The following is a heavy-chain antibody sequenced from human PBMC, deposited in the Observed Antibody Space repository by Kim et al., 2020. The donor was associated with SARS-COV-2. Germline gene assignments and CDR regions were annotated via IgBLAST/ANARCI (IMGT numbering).Heavy chain of an antibody. CDR2: IRNNVYGGTT. Sequence: GGSLRLSCTASGFTFGDSAMSWFRQAPGKGLEWVAFIRNNVYGGTTEYAASVKGRFTISRDDSNNIAYLHMNSLQMEDTGVYYCARDGSGHLLFDYWAQGTRVTVSS. CDR1: GFTFGDSA. D-gene: IGHD2-15*01. CDR3: ARDGSGHLLFDY. J-gene: IGHJ4*02. V-gene: IGHV3-49*03.